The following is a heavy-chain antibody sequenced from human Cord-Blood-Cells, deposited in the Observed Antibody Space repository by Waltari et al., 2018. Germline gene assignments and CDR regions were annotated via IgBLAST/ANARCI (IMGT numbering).Heavy chain of an antibody. D-gene: IGHD1-20*01. Sequence: QVQLVQSGSELKKPGASVKVSCKASGYTFTSYAMNWVRQAPGQGLEWMGWINTDTGNPTYAQGVTGRMVCSVGPSVSPADLEIGSLKAEDTAVYYCASNWNYYYYYGRDVWGKGTTVTVSS. CDR1: GYTFTSYA. CDR3: ASNWNYYYYYGRDV. V-gene: IGHV7-4-1*01. J-gene: IGHJ6*04. CDR2: INTDTGNP.